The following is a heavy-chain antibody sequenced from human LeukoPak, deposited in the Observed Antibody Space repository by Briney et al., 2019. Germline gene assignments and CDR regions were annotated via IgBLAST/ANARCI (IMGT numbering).Heavy chain of an antibody. J-gene: IGHJ4*02. D-gene: IGHD3-10*01. CDR2: ISGSGGST. Sequence: GGSLRLSCAASGFTFSSYAMSWVRQAPGKGLEWVSAISGSGGSTYYADSVKGRFTISRDDAKNTLYLQMNSPRAEDTAVYYCARGGGAYYFDYWGRGTLVTVSS. CDR3: ARGGGAYYFDY. V-gene: IGHV3-23*01. CDR1: GFTFSSYA.